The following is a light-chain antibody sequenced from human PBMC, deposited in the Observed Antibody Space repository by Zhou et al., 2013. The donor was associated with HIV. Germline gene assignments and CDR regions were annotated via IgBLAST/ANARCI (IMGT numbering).Light chain of an antibody. V-gene: IGKV1-9*01. J-gene: IGKJ2*01. CDR1: QGISNY. CDR2: AAS. CDR3: QQLNSYLRTT. Sequence: DIQLTQSPSFLSASVGDRVTITCRASQGISNYLAWYQQKPGKAPKLLIYAASTLQSEVPSRFSGSGSGTEFTLTISSLQPEDFATYYCQQLNSYLRTTFGQGTKLEIK.